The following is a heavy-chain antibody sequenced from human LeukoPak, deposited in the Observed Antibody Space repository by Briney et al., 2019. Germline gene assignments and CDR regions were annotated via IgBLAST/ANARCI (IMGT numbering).Heavy chain of an antibody. CDR1: GFTFSNYA. CDR3: ARDPRGPTGYDSSGRDTFDS. CDR2: IFYDGSMK. Sequence: GGSLRLSCAASGFTFSNYAMHWVRQAPGKGLEWVGVIFYDGSMKYYADSVKGRFTISRDNSKNTLYLQMNGLRAEDTAVYYCARDPRGPTGYDSSGRDTFDSWGQGTLVTVSS. J-gene: IGHJ4*02. V-gene: IGHV3-30*04. D-gene: IGHD3-22*01.